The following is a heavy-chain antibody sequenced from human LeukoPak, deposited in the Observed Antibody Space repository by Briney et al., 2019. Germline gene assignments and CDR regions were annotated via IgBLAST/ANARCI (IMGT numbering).Heavy chain of an antibody. CDR2: INTNTGNP. J-gene: IGHJ4*02. D-gene: IGHD3-10*01. Sequence: ASVKVSCKASGYTFTSYAMNWVRQAPGQGLEWMGWINTNTGNPTYAQGFTGRFVFSSDTSVSTAYLQISSLKAEDTAVYYCARGTSGGRLWFGELNDYWGQGTLVTVSS. CDR1: GYTFTSYA. CDR3: ARGTSGGRLWFGELNDY. V-gene: IGHV7-4-1*02.